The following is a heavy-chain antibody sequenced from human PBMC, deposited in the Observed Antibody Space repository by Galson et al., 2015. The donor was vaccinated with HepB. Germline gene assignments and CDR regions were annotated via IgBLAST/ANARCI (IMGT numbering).Heavy chain of an antibody. D-gene: IGHD2-8*01. Sequence: SLRLSCAVSGFTLRMYTMHWVRQTPGKGLEWVAALSFDGSDDYYADSVEGRFTISRDNSKKTLYVQMNSLRPEDTAVYFCARDPHALNTGGHFDYWGQGTQVTVSS. J-gene: IGHJ4*02. V-gene: IGHV3-30*03. CDR2: LSFDGSDD. CDR3: ARDPHALNTGGHFDY. CDR1: GFTLRMYT.